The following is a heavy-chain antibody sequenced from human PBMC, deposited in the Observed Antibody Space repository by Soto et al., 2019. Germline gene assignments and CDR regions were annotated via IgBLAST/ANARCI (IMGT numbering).Heavy chain of an antibody. D-gene: IGHD2-8*01. CDR1: GYTFTSFG. Sequence: QVQLVLSGGEVKKPGASVKVSCKATGYTFTSFGISWVRQAPGQGLEWMGWISAYNGNTNYAQKLQGRVTMTTDTSTSTAYMELRSLTSDDTAVYYCARDRSMYYGMDVWGQGTTVTVSS. V-gene: IGHV1-18*01. CDR2: ISAYNGNT. CDR3: ARDRSMYYGMDV. J-gene: IGHJ6*02.